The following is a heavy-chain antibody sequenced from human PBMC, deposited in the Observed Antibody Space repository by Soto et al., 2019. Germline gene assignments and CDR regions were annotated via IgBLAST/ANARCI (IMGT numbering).Heavy chain of an antibody. CDR1: GGSISSGGYS. CDR2: IYHSGST. Sequence: SETLSLTCAVSGGSISSGGYSWSWIRQPPGKGLEGIGYIYHSGSTYYNPSLKSRVTISVDRSKNQFSLKLSSVTAADTAVYYCARGPPLLWWSQGTLVTVSS. CDR3: ARGPPLLW. V-gene: IGHV4-30-2*01. D-gene: IGHD2-21*01. J-gene: IGHJ4*02.